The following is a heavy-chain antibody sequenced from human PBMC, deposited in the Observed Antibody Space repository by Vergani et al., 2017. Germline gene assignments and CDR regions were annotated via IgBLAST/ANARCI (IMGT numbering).Heavy chain of an antibody. D-gene: IGHD3-10*01. Sequence: QVQLQESGPGLVKPSQTLSLTCTVSGGSFSTGGQSWTWLRQSAGKGLEWIGRIYTSGATNYNPSLRSRAIMSVDASKKQFSLKLTSVTAADTAVHYCARQRGSGGFFPSSYFYGMDVWGHGTTVTVSS. CDR2: IYTSGAT. V-gene: IGHV4-61*02. J-gene: IGHJ6*02. CDR3: ARQRGSGGFFPSSYFYGMDV. CDR1: GGSFSTGGQS.